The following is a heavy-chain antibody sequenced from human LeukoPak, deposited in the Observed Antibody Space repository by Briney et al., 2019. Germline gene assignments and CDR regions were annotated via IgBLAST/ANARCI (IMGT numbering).Heavy chain of an antibody. V-gene: IGHV1-8*01. D-gene: IGHD2-2*03. CDR3: ARWILDYYYYGMDV. Sequence: ASVKVSCKASGYTFTSYDINWVRQATGQGLEWMAWMNPNSGNTGYAQKFQGRVTMTRNTSISTAYMELSSLRSEDTAVYYCARWILDYYYYGMDVWGQGTTVTVSS. CDR1: GYTFTSYD. J-gene: IGHJ6*02. CDR2: MNPNSGNT.